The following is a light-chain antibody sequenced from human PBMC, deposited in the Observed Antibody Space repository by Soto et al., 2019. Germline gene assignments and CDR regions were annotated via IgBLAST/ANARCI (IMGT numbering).Light chain of an antibody. CDR2: GAS. CDR3: QQYNNRLT. J-gene: IGKJ4*01. Sequence: VMTQSPATLSMSPGERATLSCRASQSVSTNLAWYQQKPGQAPRLLIYGASTRATGIPARFSGSGSGTEFTLTISSLQSEDFAVYYCQQYNNRLTFGGGTKVEIK. V-gene: IGKV3-15*01. CDR1: QSVSTN.